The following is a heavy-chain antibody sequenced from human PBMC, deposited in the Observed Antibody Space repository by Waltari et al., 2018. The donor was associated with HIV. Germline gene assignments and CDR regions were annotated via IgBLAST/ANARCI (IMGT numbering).Heavy chain of an antibody. D-gene: IGHD3-16*01. CDR1: GYTFSPSS. V-gene: IGHV7-4-1*02. CDR2: INTNTGNP. CDR3: ARGNTLANWFDP. Sequence: QVQLVQSGSELQKPGASVRVSCKASGYTFSPSSLNWLRQAPGQGLEWMGWINTNTGNPTYAQGFTGRFVFSLDTSVRTAYLQISSLKPEDTAVYYCARGNTLANWFDPWGQGTLVTVSS. J-gene: IGHJ5*02.